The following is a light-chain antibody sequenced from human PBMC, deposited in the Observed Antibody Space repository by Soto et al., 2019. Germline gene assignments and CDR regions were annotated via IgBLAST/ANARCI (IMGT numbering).Light chain of an antibody. CDR1: QGIRND. CDR3: LQDYNFRT. V-gene: IGKV1-6*01. J-gene: IGKJ1*01. Sequence: AIPLTQSQFSLSAYVGDRVTLTCRASQGIRNDLHWFQQKPGKAPRLLIYAASHLQNGVPSRFSGGGSGTDFSLTISSLQPEDFATYYCLQDYNFRTFGQGTKVDIK. CDR2: AAS.